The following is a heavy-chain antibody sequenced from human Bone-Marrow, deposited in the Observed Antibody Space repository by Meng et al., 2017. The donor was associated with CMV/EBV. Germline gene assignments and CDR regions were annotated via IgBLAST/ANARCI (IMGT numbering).Heavy chain of an antibody. Sequence: GGSLRLSCAACGFTFSSYDMHWVRQATGKGLEWVSAIGTAGDTYYPGSVKGQFTISRENAKNSLYLQMNSLRAGDTAVYYCARDSRESGYYYGMDVWGQGTTVTVSS. D-gene: IGHD3-10*01. CDR1: GFTFSSYD. CDR2: IGTAGDT. V-gene: IGHV3-13*03. CDR3: ARDSRESGYYYGMDV. J-gene: IGHJ6*02.